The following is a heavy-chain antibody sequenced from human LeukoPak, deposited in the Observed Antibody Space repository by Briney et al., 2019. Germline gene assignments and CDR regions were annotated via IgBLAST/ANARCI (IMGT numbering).Heavy chain of an antibody. Sequence: PPQTLSLTCTVSGDSISSGSYYWSWIRQPAGKGLEWIGRIYTSGSTNYNPSLKSRVTISVDTSKNQFSLKLSSVTAADTAVYYCARFPYWGQGTLVTVSS. J-gene: IGHJ4*02. CDR3: ARFPY. CDR1: GDSISSGSYY. V-gene: IGHV4-61*02. CDR2: IYTSGST.